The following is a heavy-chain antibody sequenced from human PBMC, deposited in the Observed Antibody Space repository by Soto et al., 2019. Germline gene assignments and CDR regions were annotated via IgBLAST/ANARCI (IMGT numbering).Heavy chain of an antibody. Sequence: ASVKVSCKASGYTFTSYGISWVRQAPGQGLEWMGWISAYNGNTNYAQKLQGRVTMTTDTSTSTAYMELRSLRSDDTAVYYCARDQVVAVAGNPFDYWGQGTLVTVSS. V-gene: IGHV1-18*04. CDR3: ARDQVVAVAGNPFDY. CDR1: GYTFTSYG. CDR2: ISAYNGNT. D-gene: IGHD6-19*01. J-gene: IGHJ4*02.